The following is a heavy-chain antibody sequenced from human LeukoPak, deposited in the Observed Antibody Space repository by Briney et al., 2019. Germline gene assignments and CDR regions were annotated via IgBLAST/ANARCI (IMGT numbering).Heavy chain of an antibody. CDR1: GGSISSGGYY. CDR3: VRDTYYYDSSGYSDYFDY. V-gene: IGHV4-31*03. D-gene: IGHD3-22*01. CDR2: IHYSGST. Sequence: SETLSLTCTVSGGSISSGGYYWSWIRQHPGKGLEWIGYIHYSGSTYYNPSLKSRVTISVDTSKNQFSLKLSSVTTADTAVYYCVRDTYYYDSSGYSDYFDYWDQGTLVTVSS. J-gene: IGHJ4*02.